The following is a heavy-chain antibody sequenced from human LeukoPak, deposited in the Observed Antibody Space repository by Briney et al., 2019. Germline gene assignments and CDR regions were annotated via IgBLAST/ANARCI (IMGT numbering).Heavy chain of an antibody. J-gene: IGHJ4*02. CDR1: GFTFSNAW. CDR2: IKSKTDGGTT. CDR3: STDPYSSKWYCFDY. D-gene: IGHD6-13*01. Sequence: GGSLRLSCAASGFTFSNAWMNWVRQAPGKGLEWVGRIKSKTDGGTTDYAAPVEGRFTISRDDSKKTLYLQMNSLKTEDTAVYYCSTDPYSSKWYCFDYWGQGTLVTVSS. V-gene: IGHV3-15*01.